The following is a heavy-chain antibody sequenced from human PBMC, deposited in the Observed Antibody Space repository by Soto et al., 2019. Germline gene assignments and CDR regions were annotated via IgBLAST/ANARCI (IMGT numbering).Heavy chain of an antibody. V-gene: IGHV4-30-4*01. Sequence: QVQLLESGPGLVKPSQTLSLTCSVSGDSISTVDYFWAWIRQPPGQALEYIGYIYKSATTYYNPSFESRVAVSLDTSKSQFSRNVTSVTAEAPAVYFCARGRYCLTGRCFPNWFDSWGQGTLVTVSS. D-gene: IGHD2-15*01. CDR1: GDSISTVDYF. CDR2: IYKSATT. CDR3: ARGRYCLTGRCFPNWFDS. J-gene: IGHJ5*01.